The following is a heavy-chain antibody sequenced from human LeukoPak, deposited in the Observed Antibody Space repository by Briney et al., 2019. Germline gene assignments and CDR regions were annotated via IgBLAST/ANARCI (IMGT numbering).Heavy chain of an antibody. CDR1: GVSISSSEW. V-gene: IGHV4-4*02. J-gene: IGHJ2*01. D-gene: IGHD3-9*01. Sequence: SETLSLTCAVSGVSISSSEWWIWVRQPPGQGLEWIGEIHRDGRTRYNPSLKSRVTISVDTSKNQFSLKLSSVTAADTAVYYCAREADDILTGYYHYWYFDLWGRGTLVTVSS. CDR2: IHRDGRT. CDR3: AREADDILTGYYHYWYFDL.